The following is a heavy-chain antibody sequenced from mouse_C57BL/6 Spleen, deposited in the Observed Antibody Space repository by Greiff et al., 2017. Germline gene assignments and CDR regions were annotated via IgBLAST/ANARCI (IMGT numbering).Heavy chain of an antibody. Sequence: EVQLVESGGGLVKPGGSLKLSSAASGFTFSDYGMHWVRQAPEKGLEWVAYISSGSSTIYYADTVKGRFTISRDNAKNTLFLQRTSLRSEDTAMYYCARPPAVYYYGSEGFAYWGQGTLVTVSA. CDR2: ISSGSSTI. CDR3: ARPPAVYYYGSEGFAY. J-gene: IGHJ3*01. CDR1: GFTFSDYG. D-gene: IGHD1-1*01. V-gene: IGHV5-17*01.